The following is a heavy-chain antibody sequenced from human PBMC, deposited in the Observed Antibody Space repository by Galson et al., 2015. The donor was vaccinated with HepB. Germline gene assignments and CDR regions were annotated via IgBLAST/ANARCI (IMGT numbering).Heavy chain of an antibody. D-gene: IGHD5/OR15-5a*01. CDR2: MNPNSGNT. J-gene: IGHJ4*02. Sequence: SVKVSCKASGYTFTSYDINWVRQATGQGLEWMGWMNPNSGNTGYAQKFQGRVTMTRNTSISTAYMELSSLRSEDTAVYYCARDEFYVHAMFDYWGQGTLVTVSS. CDR3: ARDEFYVHAMFDY. V-gene: IGHV1-8*01. CDR1: GYTFTSYD.